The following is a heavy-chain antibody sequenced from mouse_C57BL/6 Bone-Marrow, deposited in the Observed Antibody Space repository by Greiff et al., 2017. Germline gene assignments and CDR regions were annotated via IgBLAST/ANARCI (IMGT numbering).Heavy chain of an antibody. J-gene: IGHJ3*01. D-gene: IGHD2-2*01. CDR2: IDPSDSYT. CDR1: GYTFTSYW. CDR3: ARGLRRRGAWFAY. V-gene: IGHV1-50*01. Sequence: VQLQQPGAELVKPGASVKLSCKASGYTFTSYWMPWVKQRPGQGLEWIGEIDPSDSYTNYNQKFKGKATLTVDRSSSTAYMQLSSLTSEDSAVYYCARGLRRRGAWFAYWGQGTLVTVSA.